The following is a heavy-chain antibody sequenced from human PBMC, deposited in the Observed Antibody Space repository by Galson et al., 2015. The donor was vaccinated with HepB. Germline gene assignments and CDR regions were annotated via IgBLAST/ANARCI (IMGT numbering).Heavy chain of an antibody. D-gene: IGHD6-6*01. J-gene: IGHJ5*02. Sequence: SETLSLTCTVAAGSISTSRTYYWGWIRQPPGKGLEWIGHIYYSGNTYYMPSLTSQVTIAVDTSKNKFSLKLNSVTAADTAVSYCARQPITDRPCWFDPWGQGTLVTVSS. CDR2: IYYSGNT. CDR3: ARQPITDRPCWFDP. CDR1: AGSISTSRTYY. V-gene: IGHV4-39*01.